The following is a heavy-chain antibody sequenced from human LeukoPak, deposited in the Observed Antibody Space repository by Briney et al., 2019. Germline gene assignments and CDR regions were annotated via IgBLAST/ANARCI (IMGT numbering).Heavy chain of an antibody. J-gene: IGHJ6*03. CDR3: ARQGLLTQNYYYYYMDV. D-gene: IGHD3-22*01. V-gene: IGHV4-39*01. Sequence: NPSETLSLTCTVSGGSISSSSYYWGWIRQPPGKGLEWIGSIYYSGSTYYNPSLKSRVTVSVDTSKNQFSLKLSSVTAADTAVYYCARQGLLTQNYYYYYMDVWGKGTTVTISS. CDR2: IYYSGST. CDR1: GGSISSSSYY.